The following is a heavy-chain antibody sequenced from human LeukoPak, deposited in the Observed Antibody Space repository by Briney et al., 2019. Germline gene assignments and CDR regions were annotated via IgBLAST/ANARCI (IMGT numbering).Heavy chain of an antibody. J-gene: IGHJ4*02. V-gene: IGHV4-61*05. CDR3: ARHATPGYSRGYFDY. Sequence: SETLSLTCSVSGGSISSSHYYWNWVRQPPGKGLEWIGYIYYSGSTNYNPSLKSRVTISVDTSKNQFSLKLSSVTAADTAVYYCARHATPGYSRGYFDYWGQGTLVTVSS. CDR2: IYYSGST. D-gene: IGHD6-13*01. CDR1: GGSISSSHYY.